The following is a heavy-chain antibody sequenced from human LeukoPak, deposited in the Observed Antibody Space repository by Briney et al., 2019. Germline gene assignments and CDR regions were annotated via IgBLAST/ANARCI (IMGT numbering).Heavy chain of an antibody. J-gene: IGHJ4*02. CDR1: GFTFSSYG. V-gene: IGHV3-23*01. CDR3: AKDDPDYYDSSGYYSPLDY. CDR2: ISGSGGST. Sequence: PGGSLRLSCAASGFTFSSYGMSWVRQAPGKGLEWVSAISGSGGSTYYADSVKGRFTISRDNSKNTLYLQMNSLRAEDTAVYYCAKDDPDYYDSSGYYSPLDYWGQGTLVTVSS. D-gene: IGHD3-22*01.